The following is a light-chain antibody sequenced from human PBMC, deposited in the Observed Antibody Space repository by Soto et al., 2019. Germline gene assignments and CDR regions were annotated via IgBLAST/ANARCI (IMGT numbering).Light chain of an antibody. Sequence: QSALTQPRSVSGSPGQSVTISCTGTSSDVGGYNYVTWYQQHPGKAPKLMIYDVNRRPSGVPDRFSGSKSGNTASLTISGLQAEDEADYYCCSYAGGFYVFGTGTKLTVL. CDR3: CSYAGGFYV. CDR1: SSDVGGYNY. J-gene: IGLJ1*01. CDR2: DVN. V-gene: IGLV2-11*01.